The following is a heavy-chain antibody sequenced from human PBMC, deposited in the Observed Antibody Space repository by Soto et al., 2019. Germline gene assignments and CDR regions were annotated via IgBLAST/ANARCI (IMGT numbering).Heavy chain of an antibody. CDR2: VYSNGAT. CDR1: GGSMSGLY. CDR3: ARGMDRKIGLFDL. Sequence: QVQLQEAGPGLVKPSETLSITCNVSGGSMSGLYWSWIQQSPLKGLEWIGYVYSNGATNYNPSFTGRVTLSVDTSKNQFSLKLTSVTAADTAVYYCARGMDRKIGLFDLWGPGNLITVAS. J-gene: IGHJ5*02. V-gene: IGHV4-59*11. D-gene: IGHD3-16*01.